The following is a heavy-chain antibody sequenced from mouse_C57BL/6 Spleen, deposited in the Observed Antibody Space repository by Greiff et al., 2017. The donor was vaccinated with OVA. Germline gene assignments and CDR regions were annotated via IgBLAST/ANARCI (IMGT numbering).Heavy chain of an antibody. Sequence: QVQLQQPGAELVKPGASVKLSCKASGYTFTSYWMHWVKQRPGQGLEWIGMIHPNSGSTNYNEKFKSKATLTVDKSSSTAYMQLSSLTSEDSAVYYCAREEGFYDYDEGFAYWGQGTLVTVSA. CDR3: AREEGFYDYDEGFAY. J-gene: IGHJ3*01. CDR2: IHPNSGST. CDR1: GYTFTSYW. V-gene: IGHV1-64*01. D-gene: IGHD2-4*01.